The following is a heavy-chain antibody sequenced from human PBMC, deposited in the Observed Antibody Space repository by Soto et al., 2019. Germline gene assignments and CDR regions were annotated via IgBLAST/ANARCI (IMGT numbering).Heavy chain of an antibody. D-gene: IGHD2-21*02. CDR2: ISGSGRST. J-gene: IGHJ4*02. CDR1: GFTFSRFA. V-gene: IGHV3-23*01. CDR3: ARDGAPTAPAIFDY. Sequence: GGSLRLSCAASGFTFSRFAMSWVRQAPEKGLEWVTGISGSGRSTFYADSVKGRFTISRDNSKNTLYLQMNSLTAEDTAVYYCARDGAPTAPAIFDYWGQGALVTVSS.